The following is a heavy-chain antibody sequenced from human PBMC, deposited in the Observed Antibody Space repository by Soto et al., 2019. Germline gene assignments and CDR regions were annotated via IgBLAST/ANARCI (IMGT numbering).Heavy chain of an antibody. CDR3: ARDLSGCLDY. CDR1: GGSISSYY. D-gene: IGHD6-19*01. CDR2: IYYSGST. J-gene: IGHJ4*02. Sequence: SETLSLTCTVSGGSISSYYWSWIRQPPGKGLEWIGYIYYSGSTNYNPSLKSRVTISVDTSKNQFSLKLSSVTAADTAVYYCARDLSGCLDYWGQGTLVTVSS. V-gene: IGHV4-59*01.